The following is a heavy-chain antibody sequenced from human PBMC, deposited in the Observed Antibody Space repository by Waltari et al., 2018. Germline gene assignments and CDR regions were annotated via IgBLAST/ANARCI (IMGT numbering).Heavy chain of an antibody. V-gene: IGHV4-39*01. CDR3: ARQGASSWFYVTFDY. Sequence: QLQLQESGPGLVKPSETLSITCTVSGGSITHSDYYWGWIRQPPGKGLEWIGAIYYAGNAYYNPSLMSRVTISVDTSKNQFSLKLSSVTAADTAVYYCARQGASSWFYVTFDYWGQGTLVPGSS. CDR2: IYYAGNA. CDR1: GGSITHSDYY. J-gene: IGHJ4*02. D-gene: IGHD6-13*01.